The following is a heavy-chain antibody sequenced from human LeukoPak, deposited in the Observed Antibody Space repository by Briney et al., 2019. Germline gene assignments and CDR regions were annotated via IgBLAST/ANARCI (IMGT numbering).Heavy chain of an antibody. CDR1: GFTFGKYW. V-gene: IGHV3-7*01. J-gene: IGHJ4*02. CDR2: IKLDGSEK. CDR3: AREFDALND. Sequence: GGSLRLSCVASGFTFGKYWMSWVRQAPGKGLEWVANIKLDGSEKNYVDSVKGRFTISRDNSKNTLYLQMNSLRAEDTAVYYCAREFDALNDWGQGTLVTVSS. D-gene: IGHD3-9*01.